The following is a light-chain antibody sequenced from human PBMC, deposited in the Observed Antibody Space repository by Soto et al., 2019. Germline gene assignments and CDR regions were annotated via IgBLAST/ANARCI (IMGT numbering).Light chain of an antibody. Sequence: DIQMTQSPSTLSASVGDRVTITCRASQSISNWLAWYQQKPGRAPKLLIYKASSLESGVPSRFSGSGSGTEFTLTISSLQPDDFATYYCQQCNSFSRTFDQGTKVEIK. CDR2: KAS. J-gene: IGKJ1*01. V-gene: IGKV1-5*03. CDR1: QSISNW. CDR3: QQCNSFSRT.